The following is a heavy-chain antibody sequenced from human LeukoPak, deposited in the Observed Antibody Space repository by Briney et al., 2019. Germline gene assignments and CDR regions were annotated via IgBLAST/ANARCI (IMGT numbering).Heavy chain of an antibody. Sequence: SETLPLTCTVSGGSISSGDYYWSWIRQPPGKGLEWIGYIYYSGSTYYNPSLKSRVTISVDTSKNQFSLKLSSVTAADTAVYYCARGGAPCSGGSCYYYGMDVWGQGTTVTVSS. V-gene: IGHV4-30-4*01. D-gene: IGHD2-15*01. CDR3: ARGGAPCSGGSCYYYGMDV. J-gene: IGHJ6*02. CDR1: GGSISSGDYY. CDR2: IYYSGST.